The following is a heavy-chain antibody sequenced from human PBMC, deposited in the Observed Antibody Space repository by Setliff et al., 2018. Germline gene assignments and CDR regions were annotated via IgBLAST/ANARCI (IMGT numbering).Heavy chain of an antibody. J-gene: IGHJ3*02. CDR1: GGTFSSSA. D-gene: IGHD1-26*01. V-gene: IGHV1-69*13. Sequence: ASVKVSCKTSGGTFSSSAFSWVRQAPAQGLEWIGRIIPLFGTTNFAQNLQGRVTITADQSTETVYMEVSSLRFEDTGVYYCARGFDVGATRTDSFDIWGQGTAVTVSS. CDR2: IIPLFGTT. CDR3: ARGFDVGATRTDSFDI.